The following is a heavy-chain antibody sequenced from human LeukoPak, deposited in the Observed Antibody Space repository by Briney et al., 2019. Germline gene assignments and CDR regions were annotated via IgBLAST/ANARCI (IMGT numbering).Heavy chain of an antibody. J-gene: IGHJ4*02. CDR2: INHSGST. V-gene: IGHV4-34*01. CDR1: GGSFSGYY. Sequence: SEXXSLTCAVYGGSFSGYYWSWVRQPPGKGLEWIGEINHSGSTNYNPSLKSRVTISVDTSKNQFSLKLSSVTAADTAVYYCARAPRRPAPFDYWGQGTLVTVSS. CDR3: ARAPRRPAPFDY.